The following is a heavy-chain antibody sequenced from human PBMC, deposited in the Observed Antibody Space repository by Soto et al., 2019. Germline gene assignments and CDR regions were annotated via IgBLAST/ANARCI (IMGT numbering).Heavy chain of an antibody. CDR3: ARGEQQIYWFFDL. Sequence: VQLVESGGGVVQPGRSLRLSCAASGFTFSIYAMSWVRQAPGKGLEWVSAINGDSSGMFYADSVRGRFTISRDNSENTVYLQMNSLRAEDTAIYFCARGEQQIYWFFDLWGRGTLVSVSS. J-gene: IGHJ2*01. V-gene: IGHV3-23*04. D-gene: IGHD6-13*01. CDR2: INGDSSGM. CDR1: GFTFSIYA.